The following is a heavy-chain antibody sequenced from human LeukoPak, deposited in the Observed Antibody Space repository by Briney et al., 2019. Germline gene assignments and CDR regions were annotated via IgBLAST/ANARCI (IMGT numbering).Heavy chain of an antibody. CDR1: GFTLDDYA. CDR3: AKRRGLELTYYYHMDV. D-gene: IGHD1-7*01. V-gene: IGHV3-9*01. Sequence: PGGSLRLSCAASGFTLDDYAMHWVRQAPGKGLEWVSSISWSSGNIDYADSVKGRFTISRDNAKNSLYLQMNSLRADDTAVYYCAKRRGLELTYYYHMDVWGKGTTVTVSS. CDR2: ISWSSGNI. J-gene: IGHJ6*03.